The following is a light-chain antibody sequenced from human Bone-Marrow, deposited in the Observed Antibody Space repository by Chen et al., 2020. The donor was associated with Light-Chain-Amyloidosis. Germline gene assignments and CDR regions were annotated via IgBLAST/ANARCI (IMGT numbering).Light chain of an antibody. CDR2: WAS. CDR3: QQFYSTHIT. CDR1: QSVLYSSYNKND. J-gene: IGKJ4*01. V-gene: IGKV4-1*01. Sequence: DIVMTQSPDSLAVSLSAKATINCKSIQSVLYSSYNKNDLSWYQQKPGQPPKLLIYWASTRESGVPDRFSGSGSGTDFTLTISSGQAEGVADYDCQQFYSTHITYGGGTKVEIK.